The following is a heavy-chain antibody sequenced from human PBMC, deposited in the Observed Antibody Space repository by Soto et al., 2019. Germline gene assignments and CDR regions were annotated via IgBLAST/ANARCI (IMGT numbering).Heavy chain of an antibody. CDR1: GYSFTSYW. CDR2: IDPSDSYT. CDR3: ARQDIVVVPADIGGYYYGMDV. J-gene: IGHJ6*02. D-gene: IGHD2-2*01. Sequence: PGESLKISCKGSGYSFTSYWISWVRQMPGKGLEWMGRIDPSDSYTNYSPSFQGHVTISADKSISTAYLQWSSLKASDTAMYYCARQDIVVVPADIGGYYYGMDVWGQGTTVTVSS. V-gene: IGHV5-10-1*01.